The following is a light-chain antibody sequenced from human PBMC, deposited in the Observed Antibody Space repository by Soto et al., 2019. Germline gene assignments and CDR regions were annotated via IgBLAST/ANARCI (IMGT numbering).Light chain of an antibody. V-gene: IGKV3-11*01. CDR3: QQRSNWPPTWT. CDR1: QSVSSY. J-gene: IGKJ1*01. CDR2: DAS. Sequence: EIVLTQSPATLSLSPGERATLSCRARQSVSSYLAWYQHKPGQAPRLLIYDASNRATGIPARFSGSGSGTDFTLTISSLEPEDFAVYYCQQRSNWPPTWTFGQGTKVEI.